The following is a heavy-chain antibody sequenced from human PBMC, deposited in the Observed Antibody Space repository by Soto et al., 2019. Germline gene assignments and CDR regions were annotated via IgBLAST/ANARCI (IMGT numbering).Heavy chain of an antibody. CDR1: GFTFSSYA. Sequence: EVQLLESGGGLVQPGGSLRLSCAASGFTFSSYAMNWVRQAPGKGLEWVSAISGTGFSTYYTDSVKGRFTISRDNSKNTLYLQMNSLRAEDTAVYYCAKVIVVVTAHRGRYFQHWGQGTLVTVSS. J-gene: IGHJ1*01. CDR2: ISGTGFST. D-gene: IGHD2-21*02. CDR3: AKVIVVVTAHRGRYFQH. V-gene: IGHV3-23*01.